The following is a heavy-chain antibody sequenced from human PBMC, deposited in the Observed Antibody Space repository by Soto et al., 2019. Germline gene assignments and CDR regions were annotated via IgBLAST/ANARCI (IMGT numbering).Heavy chain of an antibody. D-gene: IGHD2-21*01. CDR1: GGSISSYY. CDR2: IYYSGST. CDR3: ARAGAYCGGDCYDY. J-gene: IGHJ4*02. V-gene: IGHV4-59*01. Sequence: PSETLSLTCTVSGGSISSYYWSWIRQPPGKGLEWIGYIYYSGSTNYNPSLKSRVTISVDTSKNQFSLKLSSVTAADTAVYYCARAGAYCGGDCYDYWGQGTLVTVS.